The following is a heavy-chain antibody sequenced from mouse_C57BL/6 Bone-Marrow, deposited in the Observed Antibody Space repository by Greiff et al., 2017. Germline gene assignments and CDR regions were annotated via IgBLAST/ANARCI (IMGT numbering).Heavy chain of an antibody. CDR1: GYTFTSYW. J-gene: IGHJ3*01. V-gene: IGHV1-64*01. D-gene: IGHD2-4*01. CDR2: IHPNSGST. Sequence: QVQLQQPGAELVKPGASVKLSCKASGYTFTSYWMHWVKQRPGQGLEWIGMIHPNSGSTNYNEKFKSKATLTVDNSSSTAYMQLSSLTSEDSAVYYCASRYDYDGFAYWGQGTLVTVSA. CDR3: ASRYDYDGFAY.